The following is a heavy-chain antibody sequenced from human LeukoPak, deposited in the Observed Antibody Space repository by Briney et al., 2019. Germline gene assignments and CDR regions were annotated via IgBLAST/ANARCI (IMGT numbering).Heavy chain of an antibody. J-gene: IGHJ2*01. V-gene: IGHV1-46*01. D-gene: IGHD6-25*01. CDR2: INPSGGST. Sequence: ASVKVSCKASGYTFTNYYMHWVRQAPGQGLEWMGMINPSGGSTTYAQKFQGRVTMTRDTSTSTVYMELSSLRSEDTAVYYCARDAAMTYRGYFDIWGRGTLVTVSS. CDR3: ARDAAMTYRGYFDI. CDR1: GYTFTNYY.